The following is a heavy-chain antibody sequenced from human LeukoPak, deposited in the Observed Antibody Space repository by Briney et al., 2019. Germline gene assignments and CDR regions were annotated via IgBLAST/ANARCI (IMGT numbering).Heavy chain of an antibody. Sequence: PSETLSLTCTVSGGSISSYYWSWIRQPPGKGLEWIGYIYHSGSTNYNPSLKSRVTISVDTSKNQFSLKLSSVTAADTAVYYCAAGGSYYAYDYWGQGTLVTVSS. D-gene: IGHD1-26*01. CDR1: GGSISSYY. J-gene: IGHJ4*02. CDR3: AAGGSYYAYDY. CDR2: IYHSGST. V-gene: IGHV4-59*01.